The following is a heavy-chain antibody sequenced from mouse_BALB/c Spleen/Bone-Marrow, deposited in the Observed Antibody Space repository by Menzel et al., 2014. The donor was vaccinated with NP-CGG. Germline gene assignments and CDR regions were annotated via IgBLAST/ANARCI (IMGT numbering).Heavy chain of an antibody. CDR1: GYSFIDYN. V-gene: IGHV1S135*01. J-gene: IGHJ3*01. CDR3: ARTPLPWFAY. Sequence: EVKLVESGPELVKPGASVKVSCKASGYSFIDYNMYWVKQSHGKSLEWIGYIDPYNGDTNYNQKFKGKATLTVDKSSSTAFTHLNSLTSEDSAVYYCARTPLPWFAYWGQGTLVTVSA. CDR2: IDPYNGDT.